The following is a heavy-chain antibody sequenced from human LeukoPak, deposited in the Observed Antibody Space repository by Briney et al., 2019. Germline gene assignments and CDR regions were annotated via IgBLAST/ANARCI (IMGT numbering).Heavy chain of an antibody. Sequence: ASVKVSCKASGYTFSTYGISWVRQAPAQGLEWMGWISAYNGNTNYAQKLQGRVTMTTDTSTSTAYMELRSLRSEDTAVYYCARVQWLAPQYYFDYWGQGTLVTVSS. CDR1: GYTFSTYG. CDR3: ARVQWLAPQYYFDY. J-gene: IGHJ4*02. CDR2: ISAYNGNT. D-gene: IGHD6-19*01. V-gene: IGHV1-18*01.